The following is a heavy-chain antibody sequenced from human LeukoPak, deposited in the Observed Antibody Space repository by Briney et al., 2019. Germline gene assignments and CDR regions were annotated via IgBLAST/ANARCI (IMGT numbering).Heavy chain of an antibody. V-gene: IGHV3-11*01. D-gene: IGHD4-17*01. CDR2: ISSSGNTK. CDR3: ARVVDHDYGDYYLDY. CDR1: GFTFSDYY. J-gene: IGHJ4*02. Sequence: PGGSLRLSCAASGFTFSDYYMSWIRQAPGKGLEWVSYISSSGNTKYYADSVKGRLTISRDNSKNTLYLQMNSLRAEDTAVYYCARVVDHDYGDYYLDYWGQGTLVTVSS.